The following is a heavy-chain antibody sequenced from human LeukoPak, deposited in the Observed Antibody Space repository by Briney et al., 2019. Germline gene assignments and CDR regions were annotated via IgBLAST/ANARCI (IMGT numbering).Heavy chain of an antibody. Sequence: DPGGSLRLSCTASGFSFSGHWMHWARQLPGKGLVWVSRISPTGSTTSYADSVKGRFTISRDNARNSLYLQMNNLRGEDTAVYYCARDAGNSGYGCDLWGQGTLVTVSS. CDR1: GFSFSGHW. CDR2: ISPTGSTT. CDR3: ARDAGNSGYGCDL. J-gene: IGHJ5*02. V-gene: IGHV3-74*01. D-gene: IGHD5-12*01.